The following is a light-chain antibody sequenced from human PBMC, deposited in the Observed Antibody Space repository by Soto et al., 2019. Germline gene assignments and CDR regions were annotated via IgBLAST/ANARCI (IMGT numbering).Light chain of an antibody. CDR1: QSVGTF. CDR3: QQRFNWYQWT. J-gene: IGKJ1*01. Sequence: EIVSTQSPETLSLSAGGRATHCCRASQSVGTFFAWYQQNTGQAPRLLIYDASTSATGIPARFSGSRSWTDFTLTISSLEPADFALYYCQQRFNWYQWTFGPGTKVEI. V-gene: IGKV3-11*01. CDR2: DAS.